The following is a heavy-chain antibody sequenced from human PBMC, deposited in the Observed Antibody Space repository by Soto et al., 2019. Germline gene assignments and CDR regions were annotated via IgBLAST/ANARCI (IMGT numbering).Heavy chain of an antibody. Sequence: SETLSLTCTVSGGSISSYYWSWILQPPWKGLEWIGYIYYSGSTNYNPSLKSRVTISVDTSKNQFSLKLSSVTAADTAVYYCARHGRDYYGSGSYYKIMYYFDYWGQGTLVTVSS. CDR1: GGSISSYY. D-gene: IGHD3-10*01. CDR3: ARHGRDYYGSGSYYKIMYYFDY. CDR2: IYYSGST. J-gene: IGHJ4*02. V-gene: IGHV4-59*01.